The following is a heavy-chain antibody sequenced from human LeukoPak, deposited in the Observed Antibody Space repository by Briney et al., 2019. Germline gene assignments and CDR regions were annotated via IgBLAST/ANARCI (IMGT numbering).Heavy chain of an antibody. CDR3: ARKARYYYDSSGHYSLFDY. Sequence: PSETLSLTCTVSGGSISSYYWSWIRQPPGKGLEWIGYIYYSGSTNYNPSLKSRVTISVDTSKNQFSLKLSSVTAADTAVYYCARKARYYYDSSGHYSLFDYWGQGTLVTVSS. D-gene: IGHD3-22*01. V-gene: IGHV4-59*01. J-gene: IGHJ4*02. CDR1: GGSISSYY. CDR2: IYYSGST.